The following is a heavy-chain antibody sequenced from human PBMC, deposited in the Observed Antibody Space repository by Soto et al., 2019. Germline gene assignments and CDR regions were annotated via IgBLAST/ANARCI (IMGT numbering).Heavy chain of an antibody. Sequence: QLQLVQSGAEVKKPGSAVKVSCKASGGTFREYAISWVRQATGQGLEWLGGIIPIFATINYAQNFQGRVTITADKSTSTAYMEVSSLRAGDTAVYYCGRGYCTSTTCEDYYVMDVWGQGTTVTVTS. CDR1: GGTFREYA. V-gene: IGHV1-69*06. CDR3: GRGYCTSTTCEDYYVMDV. D-gene: IGHD2-2*01. CDR2: IIPIFATI. J-gene: IGHJ6*02.